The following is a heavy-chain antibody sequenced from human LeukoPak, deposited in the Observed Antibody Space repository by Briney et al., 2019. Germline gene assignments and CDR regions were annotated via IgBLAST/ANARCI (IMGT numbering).Heavy chain of an antibody. J-gene: IGHJ4*02. CDR2: ISSSSSYK. Sequence: GGSLRLSCAVSGFTFSNYSMNWVRQAPGKGLEWVSSISSSSSYKYYADSVKGRFSISRDNAKNSLYLQMNSLRAEDTAVYYCARAAKFITMVRGAPGDYWGQGTLVTVSS. CDR3: ARAAKFITMVRGAPGDY. D-gene: IGHD3-10*01. CDR1: GFTFSNYS. V-gene: IGHV3-21*01.